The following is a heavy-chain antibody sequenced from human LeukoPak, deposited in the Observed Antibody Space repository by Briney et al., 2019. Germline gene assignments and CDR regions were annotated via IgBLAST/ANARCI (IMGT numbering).Heavy chain of an antibody. Sequence: GGSLRLSCKGSGYSFTSYWIGWVRQMPGKGLEWMGIIYPGDSDTRYSPSFQGQFTISADKSISTAYLQWSSLEASDTAMYYCARLVPIVVVPAADNWFDPWGQGTLVTVSS. V-gene: IGHV5-51*01. CDR3: ARLVPIVVVPAADNWFDP. J-gene: IGHJ5*02. CDR2: IYPGDSDT. CDR1: GYSFTSYW. D-gene: IGHD2-2*01.